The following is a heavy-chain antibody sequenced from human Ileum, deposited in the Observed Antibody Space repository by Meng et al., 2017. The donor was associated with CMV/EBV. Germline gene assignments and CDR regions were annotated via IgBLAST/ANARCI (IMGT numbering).Heavy chain of an antibody. J-gene: IGHJ4*02. CDR2: RKQDGSDK. CDR3: AREVGDCSTTRCYSMLYFDY. CDR1: GFTFSSYW. V-gene: IGHV3-7*01. Sequence: GESLKISCAASGFTFSSYWMSWVRQAPGKGLEWVANRKQDGSDKYFVDSVKGRFTISRDNAKNSVYLQMNSLRAEDTAIYYCAREVGDCSTTRCYSMLYFDYWGQGTLVTVSS. D-gene: IGHD2-2*01.